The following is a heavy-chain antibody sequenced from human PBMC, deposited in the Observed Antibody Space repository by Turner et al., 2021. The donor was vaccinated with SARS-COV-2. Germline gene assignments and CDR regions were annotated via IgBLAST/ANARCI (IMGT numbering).Heavy chain of an antibody. V-gene: IGHV4-39*01. CDR1: GGSISSSSYY. CDR3: ASPGGNSGWFFAYDI. Sequence: QLQLQESGPGLVKPSETLSLPCTVSGGSISSSSYYWGWIRQPPGKGLEWIGSIYYGGSTYYNPSLKSRVTISVDTSKNQFSLKLNSVTAADTAVYYCASPGGNSGWFFAYDIWGQGTMVTVSS. D-gene: IGHD6-19*01. CDR2: IYYGGST. J-gene: IGHJ3*02.